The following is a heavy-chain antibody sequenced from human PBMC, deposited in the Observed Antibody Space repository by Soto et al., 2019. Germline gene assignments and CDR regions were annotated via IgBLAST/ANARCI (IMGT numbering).Heavy chain of an antibody. D-gene: IGHD4-17*01. Sequence: EVQLVESGGVVVQPGGSLRLSCAASGFTCDDYTMHWVRQAPGKGLEWVSLIFWDGSNTHYADSVKGRFTISRDNRNNSLYLQMDRLRTEDTALYYCAKVMAYGGNSGPFDYWGQGTLVTVSS. CDR3: AKVMAYGGNSGPFDY. J-gene: IGHJ4*02. CDR1: GFTCDDYT. CDR2: IFWDGSNT. V-gene: IGHV3-43*01.